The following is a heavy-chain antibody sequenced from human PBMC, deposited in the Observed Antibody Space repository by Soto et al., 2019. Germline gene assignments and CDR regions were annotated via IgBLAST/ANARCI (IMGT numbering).Heavy chain of an antibody. CDR3: VHRTAVRGDIGAHSNN. CDR1: GFPFSSSAVG. D-gene: IGHD3-10*01. J-gene: IGHJ4*02. Sequence: QITLKESGPTLVKPTQTLTLTCTFSGFPFSSSAVGVAWIRQPPGKALEWLALIYWDDDKRYSPSLKNRLTITRDPSKTQVVLTMANMDPVDTDTYYCVHRTAVRGDIGAHSNNWGQGTLVTDSS. V-gene: IGHV2-5*02. CDR2: IYWDDDK.